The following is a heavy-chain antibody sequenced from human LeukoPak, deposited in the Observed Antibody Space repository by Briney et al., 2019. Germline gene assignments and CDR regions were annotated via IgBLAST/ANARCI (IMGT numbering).Heavy chain of an antibody. D-gene: IGHD6-13*01. CDR1: GFTFSSYS. CDR3: ARNPSSSSWYGGY. Sequence: GGSLRLSCAASGFTFSSYSMNWVRQAPGKGLEWVSYISSSSSTIYYADSVKGRSTISRDNAKNSLYLQMNSLRAEDTAVYYCARNPSSSSWYGGYWGQGTLVTVSS. V-gene: IGHV3-48*01. CDR2: ISSSSSTI. J-gene: IGHJ4*02.